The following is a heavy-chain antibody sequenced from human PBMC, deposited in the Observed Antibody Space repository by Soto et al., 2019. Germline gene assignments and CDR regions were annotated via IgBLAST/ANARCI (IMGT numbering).Heavy chain of an antibody. V-gene: IGHV5-10-1*01. CDR2: IDPSDSYT. Sequence: PVESLKISFRYSAHNLTTYMILGVLQKPGKGLEWMGRIDPSDSYTNYSPSFQGHVTISVDKATSTAYLEWRSLKASDTATYYCEGMPSSSWYGGDKYYSLDVWGQGTTVNVSS. D-gene: IGHD2-15*01. CDR3: EGMPSSSWYGGDKYYSLDV. J-gene: IGHJ6*02. CDR1: AHNLTTYM.